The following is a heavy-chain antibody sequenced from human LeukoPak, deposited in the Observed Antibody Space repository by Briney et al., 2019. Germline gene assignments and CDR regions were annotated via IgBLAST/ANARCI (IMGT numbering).Heavy chain of an antibody. D-gene: IGHD4-17*01. V-gene: IGHV3-53*01. J-gene: IGHJ4*02. Sequence: GGSLRLSCAASGFSVSANYMSWVRQARGKGLEWVSVIYNGGRTYYADSVKGRFTISRDSSKNTLYLQMTSLRGEDTAVYYCATRDDYGGYEAYWGQGTLVTVSS. CDR2: IYNGGRT. CDR3: ATRDDYGGYEAY. CDR1: GFSVSANY.